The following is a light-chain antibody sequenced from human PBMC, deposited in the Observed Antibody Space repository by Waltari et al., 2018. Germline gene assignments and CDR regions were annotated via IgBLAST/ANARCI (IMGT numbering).Light chain of an antibody. J-gene: IGLJ3*02. V-gene: IGLV3-1*01. CDR1: RLEDKY. Sequence: YKLTQPPSVSVSPGQTASITCSGDRLEDKYVCWYQQKTGQSPVLVMHQDSRRPSGIPEGFSGSSSGNTATLTISGTQAMDEADYYCQAWDSITDVVFGGVTRLTVL. CDR2: QDS. CDR3: QAWDSITDVV.